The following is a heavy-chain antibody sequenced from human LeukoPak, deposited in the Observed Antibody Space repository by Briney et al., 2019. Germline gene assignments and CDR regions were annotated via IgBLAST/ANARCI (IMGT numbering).Heavy chain of an antibody. CDR3: ARDRPGSYWYFDL. CDR2: IYYLGST. CDR1: GVSISSYY. J-gene: IGHJ2*01. V-gene: IGHV4-59*01. D-gene: IGHD3-10*01. Sequence: SETLSLTCTVSGVSISSYYWSWIRQPPGKGLEWVGHIYYLGSTNYNPSLKSRVTISIDTSKNYFSLKLNSVIAADTAVYYCARDRPGSYWYFDLWGRGTLVTVSS.